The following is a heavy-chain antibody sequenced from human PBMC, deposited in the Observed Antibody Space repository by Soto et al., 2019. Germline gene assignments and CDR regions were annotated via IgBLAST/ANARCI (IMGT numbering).Heavy chain of an antibody. J-gene: IGHJ5*02. CDR3: ARDTNSLDL. CDR1: SYSISSGFF. CDR2: IYHTGDT. D-gene: IGHD2-8*01. Sequence: SETLSLTCVVSSYSISSGFFWAWIRQPPGKGLEWVGSIYHTGDTHYNPSLRSQVSMSVDTSKNQFPLRLTSLTAADTAVYFCARDTNSLDLWGRGILVTVSS. V-gene: IGHV4-38-2*02.